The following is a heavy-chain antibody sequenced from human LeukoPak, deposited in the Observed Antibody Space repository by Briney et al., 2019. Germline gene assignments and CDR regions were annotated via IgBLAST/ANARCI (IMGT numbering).Heavy chain of an antibody. V-gene: IGHV1-2*02. CDR2: MNSNSGNT. J-gene: IGHJ4*02. CDR1: GYTFTGYY. Sequence: ASVKVSCKASGYTFTGYYMHWVRQAPGQGLEWMGWMNSNSGNTGYAQKFQGRVTMTTDTSTSTAYMELRSLRSDDTAVYYCARKDLVSGNEYWGQGTLVTVSS. CDR3: ARKDLVSGNEY. D-gene: IGHD1-26*01.